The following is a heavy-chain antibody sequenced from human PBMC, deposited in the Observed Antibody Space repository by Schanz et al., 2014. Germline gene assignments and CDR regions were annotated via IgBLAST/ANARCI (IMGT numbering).Heavy chain of an antibody. CDR2: IYYSGST. Sequence: LQLQESGSGLMKPSQTLSLTCAVSGGSISSGGYSWNWIRQSPGKGLEWIGYIYYSGSTYYNPSLKSRVTISVDTSKNQFSLKLSSVTAADTAMYYCARDRGHGDLPGDIWGQGTMVTVSS. V-gene: IGHV4-30-2*05. D-gene: IGHD4-17*01. J-gene: IGHJ3*02. CDR1: GGSISSGGYS. CDR3: ARDRGHGDLPGDI.